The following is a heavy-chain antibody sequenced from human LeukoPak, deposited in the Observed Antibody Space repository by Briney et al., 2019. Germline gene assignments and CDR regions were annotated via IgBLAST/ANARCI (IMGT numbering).Heavy chain of an antibody. V-gene: IGHV1-18*01. CDR3: ARLDQLLIGF. J-gene: IGHJ4*02. CDR1: GYRFTNYG. D-gene: IGHD2-2*01. CDR2: ISGATNIA. Sequence: ASMKVSCKTSGYRFTNYGISWVRQDPGQGLQWMGWISGATNIATYEDKWQGRLTMTTDTSTNTVYMEMRSLRSDDTAMYYCARLDQLLIGFWGQGTLVTVSS.